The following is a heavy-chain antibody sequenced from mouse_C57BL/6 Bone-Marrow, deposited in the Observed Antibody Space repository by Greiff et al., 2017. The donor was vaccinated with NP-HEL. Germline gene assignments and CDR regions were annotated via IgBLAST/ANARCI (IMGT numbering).Heavy chain of an antibody. J-gene: IGHJ3*01. CDR1: GYTFTSYW. CDR3: TRTEQLRLRNWFAY. Sequence: VQLQQSGTVLARPGASVKMSCKTSGYTFTSYWMHWVKQRPGQGLEWIGAIYPGNSDTSYNQKFKGKAKLTAVTSASTAYMELSSLTNEDSAVYYCTRTEQLRLRNWFAYWGQGTLVTVSA. V-gene: IGHV1-5*01. D-gene: IGHD3-2*02. CDR2: IYPGNSDT.